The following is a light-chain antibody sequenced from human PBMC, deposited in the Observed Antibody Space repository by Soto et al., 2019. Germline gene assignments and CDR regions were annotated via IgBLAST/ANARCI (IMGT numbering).Light chain of an antibody. CDR1: QSVTSNY. J-gene: IGKJ1*01. CDR2: GAS. CDR3: QHYVTSLAT. V-gene: IGKV3-20*01. Sequence: EIVLTQSPGTLSLSPGERATLPCGASQSVTSNYLAWYQQKPGQAPRLLIFGASIRVKGIPDRFIGSGSGTDFTLTISRLEPEDFAVYYCQHYVTSLATFGQGTKVDI.